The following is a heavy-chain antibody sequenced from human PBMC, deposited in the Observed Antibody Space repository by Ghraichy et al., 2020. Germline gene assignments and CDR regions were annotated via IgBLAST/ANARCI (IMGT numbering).Heavy chain of an antibody. D-gene: IGHD6-13*01. CDR2: INPNSGGT. V-gene: IGHV1-2*06. CDR1: GYTFTGYY. Sequence: ASAKVSCKASGYTFTGYYMHWVRQAPGQGLEWMGRINPNSGGTNYAQKFQGRVTMTRDTSISTAYMELSRLRSDDTAVYYCVIVSIAAAVFDYWGQGTLVTVSS. J-gene: IGHJ4*02. CDR3: VIVSIAAAVFDY.